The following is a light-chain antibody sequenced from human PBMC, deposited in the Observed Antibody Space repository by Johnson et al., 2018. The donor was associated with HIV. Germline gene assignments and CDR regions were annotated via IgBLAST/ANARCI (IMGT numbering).Light chain of an antibody. CDR3: GTWDTSLSAGVV. CDR1: SSNIGNKY. V-gene: IGLV1-51*01. J-gene: IGLJ1*01. Sequence: QSVLTQPPSVSAAPRQKVTISCSGSSSNIGNKYVFWYQQLPGTAPKLLIYDNTKRPSGIPDRFSGSKSGTSATLGITGLQTGDEADYYCGTWDTSLSAGVVFGTGTKVTVL. CDR2: DNT.